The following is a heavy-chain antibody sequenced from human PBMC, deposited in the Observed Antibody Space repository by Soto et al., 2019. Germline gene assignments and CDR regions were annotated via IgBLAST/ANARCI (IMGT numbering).Heavy chain of an antibody. J-gene: IGHJ4*02. CDR3: ARDSPPVDY. Sequence: ASVKVSCKASGYTVTIYGIGWARQAPGQGLEWMGWISAYNGNTKNAQKLQGRVTMTTDPSTSTAYMELRSLRSDDSSVYYCARDSPPVDYWCQGTLVTVFS. CDR1: GYTVTIYG. V-gene: IGHV1-18*01. CDR2: ISAYNGNT.